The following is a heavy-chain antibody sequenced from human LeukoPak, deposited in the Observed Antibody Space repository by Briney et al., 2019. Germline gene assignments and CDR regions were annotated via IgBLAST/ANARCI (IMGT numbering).Heavy chain of an antibody. D-gene: IGHD4-17*01. J-gene: IGHJ4*02. V-gene: IGHV3-48*03. CDR2: ISSSGSTI. Sequence: GGSLRLSCAASGFTFSSYEMNWVRQAPGKGLEWVSYISSSGSTIYYADSVKGRFTISRDNAKNSLYLQMNSLRAEDTSVYYCARDWDYGDHCDYWGQGTLVTVSS. CDR3: ARDWDYGDHCDY. CDR1: GFTFSSYE.